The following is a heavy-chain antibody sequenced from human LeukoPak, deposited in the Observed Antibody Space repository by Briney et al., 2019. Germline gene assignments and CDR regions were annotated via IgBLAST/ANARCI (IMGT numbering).Heavy chain of an antibody. V-gene: IGHV3-23*01. CDR3: AKDGTELYYFDY. CDR2: ISGSGGST. D-gene: IGHD3/OR15-3a*01. J-gene: IGHJ4*02. Sequence: AGGSLRLSCAASGFTFSSYDMSWVRQAPGKGLEWVSAISGSGGSTYYADSVKGRFTISRDNSKNTLYLLMNSLRAEDTAVYYCAKDGTELYYFDYWGQGTLVTVSS. CDR1: GFTFSSYD.